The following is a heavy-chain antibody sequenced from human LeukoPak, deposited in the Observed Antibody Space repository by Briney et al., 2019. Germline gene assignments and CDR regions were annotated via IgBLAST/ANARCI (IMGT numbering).Heavy chain of an antibody. CDR1: GFTFSSYA. D-gene: IGHD2-2*01. CDR2: ISSSSYI. V-gene: IGHV3-21*01. J-gene: IGHJ6*03. CDR3: AREPHLSIVVVPAALYYMDV. Sequence: NPGGSLRLSCAASGFTFSSYAMSWVRQAPGKGLEWVSSISSSSYIYYADSVKGRFTISRDNAKNSLYLQMNSLRAEDTAVYYCAREPHLSIVVVPAALYYMDVWGKGTTVTVSS.